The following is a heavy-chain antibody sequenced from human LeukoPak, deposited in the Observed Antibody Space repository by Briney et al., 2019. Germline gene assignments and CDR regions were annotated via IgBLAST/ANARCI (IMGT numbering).Heavy chain of an antibody. V-gene: IGHV4-59*01. CDR2: VYYTDKT. CDR1: NDSFSNYY. Sequence: PSETLSLTCTVSNDSFSNYYWTWIRQSPGKALEWIGYVYYTDKTHYNPSLKSRVFISADTSQNQFSLKLSSVTAADTAVYYCASRKLGNDYWGQGTLVTVSS. CDR3: ASRKLGNDY. J-gene: IGHJ4*01. D-gene: IGHD7-27*01.